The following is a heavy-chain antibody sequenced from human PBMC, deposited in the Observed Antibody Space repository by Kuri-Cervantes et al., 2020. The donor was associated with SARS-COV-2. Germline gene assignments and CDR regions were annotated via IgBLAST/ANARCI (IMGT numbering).Heavy chain of an antibody. V-gene: IGHV4-59*11. D-gene: IGHD3-3*01. CDR2: IYYSGST. CDR1: GGSISSHY. J-gene: IGHJ5*02. Sequence: GSLRLSCTVSGGSISSHYWSWIRQPPGKGLEWIGYIYYSGSTYYNPSLKSRVTISVDTSKNQFSLKLSSVTAADTAVYYCARDLITIFGVVKYNWFDPWGQGTLVTVSS. CDR3: ARDLITIFGVVKYNWFDP.